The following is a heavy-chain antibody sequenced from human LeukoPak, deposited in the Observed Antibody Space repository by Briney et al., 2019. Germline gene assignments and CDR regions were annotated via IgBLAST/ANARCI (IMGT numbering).Heavy chain of an antibody. CDR2: IYYSGST. CDR1: GGSISSSSYY. V-gene: IGHV4-39*01. Sequence: SETLSLTCTVSGGSISSSSYYWGWIRQPPGKGLEWIGSIYYSGSTYHNPSLKSRVTISVDTSKNQFSLKLSSVTAADTAVYYCARLKSVLLWFGELLSYYFDYWGQGTLVTVSS. D-gene: IGHD3-10*01. CDR3: ARLKSVLLWFGELLSYYFDY. J-gene: IGHJ4*02.